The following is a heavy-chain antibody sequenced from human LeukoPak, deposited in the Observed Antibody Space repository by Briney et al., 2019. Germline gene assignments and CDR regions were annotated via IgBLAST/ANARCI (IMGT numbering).Heavy chain of an antibody. Sequence: GGSLRLSCDGSGFXFNTYWISWIRQAPGKGLQWMGNIKEDGSETYYVGSLKGRLTISRDNAKNSSFLEMSSLGVEDTAVYYCARDVGRFCTRGSCFSDAWGQGTLVTVSS. CDR2: IKEDGSET. CDR3: ARDVGRFCTRGSCFSDA. V-gene: IGHV3-7*05. CDR1: GFXFNTYW. J-gene: IGHJ5*02. D-gene: IGHD2-15*01.